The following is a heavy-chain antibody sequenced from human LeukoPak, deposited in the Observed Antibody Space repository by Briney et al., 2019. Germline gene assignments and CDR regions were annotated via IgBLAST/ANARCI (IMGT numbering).Heavy chain of an antibody. CDR2: IIPMFGRA. D-gene: IGHD3-22*01. CDR3: ATDASIYDSRGYYYLW. J-gene: IGHJ4*02. CDR1: GGTFSRYT. V-gene: IGHV1-69*13. Sequence: SVKVSCKASGGTFSRYTISWVRQAPGQGLEWMGGIIPMFGRANYAQKSQGRLTITADESSTTAYMELSGLRSEDTAVYYCATDASIYDSRGYYYLWWGQGTLVTVSS.